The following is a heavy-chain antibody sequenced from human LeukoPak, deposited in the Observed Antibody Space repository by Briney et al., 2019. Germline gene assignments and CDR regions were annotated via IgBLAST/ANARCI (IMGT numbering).Heavy chain of an antibody. D-gene: IGHD5-24*01. J-gene: IGHJ4*02. V-gene: IGHV3-23*01. CDR2: ISGSSGST. CDR1: GFTFSSYA. Sequence: GGSLRLSCAASGFTFSSYAMSWVRQAPGKGLEWVSAISGSSGSTYYADSVKGRFTTSRDNSKNTLYLQMNSLRAEDTAVYYCAKDLEMATISGGLDYWGQGTLVTVSS. CDR3: AKDLEMATISGGLDY.